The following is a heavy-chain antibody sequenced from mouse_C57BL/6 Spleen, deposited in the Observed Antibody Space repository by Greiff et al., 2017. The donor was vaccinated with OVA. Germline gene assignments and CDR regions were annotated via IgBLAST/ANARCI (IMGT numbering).Heavy chain of an antibody. CDR2: INPYNGDT. CDR3: ARDENYGRSYGYFDV. V-gene: IGHV1-20*01. D-gene: IGHD1-1*01. Sequence: EVQLQQSGPELVKPGASVKISCKASGYSFTGYFMNWVMQSHGKSLEWIGRINPYNGDTFYNQKFKGKATLTVDKSSSTAHMELRSLTSEDSAVYYCARDENYGRSYGYFDVWGKGTTLTVSS. J-gene: IGHJ1*03. CDR1: GYSFTGYF.